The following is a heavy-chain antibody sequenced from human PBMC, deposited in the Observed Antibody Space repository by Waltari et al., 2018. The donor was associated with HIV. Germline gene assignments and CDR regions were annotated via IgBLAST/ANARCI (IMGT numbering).Heavy chain of an antibody. V-gene: IGHV4-61*02. D-gene: IGHD3-3*01. J-gene: IGHJ6*02. CDR2: IYTSGST. Sequence: QVQLQESGPGLVKPSQTLSLTCTVSGGSISSGSYYWSWIRQPAGKGLEWIGRIYTSGSTNYTPPLKSRVTISVDTSKNQFSLKLSSVTAADTAVYYCARETAVRFLEWLPTDPYGMDVWGQGTTVTVSS. CDR1: GGSISSGSYY. CDR3: ARETAVRFLEWLPTDPYGMDV.